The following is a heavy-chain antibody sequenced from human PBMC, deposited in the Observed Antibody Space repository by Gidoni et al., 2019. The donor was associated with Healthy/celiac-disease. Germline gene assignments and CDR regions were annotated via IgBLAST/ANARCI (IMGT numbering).Heavy chain of an antibody. CDR2: IIPIFGTA. V-gene: IGHV1-69*01. CDR3: ARGYYDGNGYLYWYFDL. J-gene: IGHJ2*01. Sequence: QVQLVQSGAEVKKPGSSVKVSCKASGGTFSSYAISWVRQAPGQGLEWMGGIIPIFGTANYAQKFQGRVTITADESTSTAYMELSSLRSEDTAVYYCARGYYDGNGYLYWYFDLWGRGTLVTVSS. CDR1: GGTFSSYA. D-gene: IGHD3-22*01.